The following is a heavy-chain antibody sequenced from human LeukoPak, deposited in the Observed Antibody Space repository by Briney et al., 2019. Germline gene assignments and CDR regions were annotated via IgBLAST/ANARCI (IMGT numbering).Heavy chain of an antibody. D-gene: IGHD3-10*01. J-gene: IGHJ6*02. CDR1: GFTFSSYR. CDR2: ISSSSSYI. V-gene: IGHV3-21*01. CDR3: ARPYYYGSGTEDYYYYGMDV. Sequence: GGSLRLSCAASGFTFSSYRMNWVRQAPGKGLEWVSSISSSSSYIYYADSVKGRFTISRDNAKNSLYLQMNSLRAEDTAVYYCARPYYYGSGTEDYYYYGMDVWGQGTTVTVSS.